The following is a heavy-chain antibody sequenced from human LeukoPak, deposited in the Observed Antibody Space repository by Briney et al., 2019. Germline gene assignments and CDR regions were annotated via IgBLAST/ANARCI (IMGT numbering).Heavy chain of an antibody. CDR1: GFTFNHYT. CDR2: ISSSSTYI. Sequence: GGSLRLSCAASGFTFNHYTLNWVRQAPGKGLEWVSSISSSSTYIYYADSVKGRFTISRDNAKNSLSLHMNSLRADDTAVYYCAREVDSTSIFYFDYWGQGTLVTVSS. V-gene: IGHV3-21*01. D-gene: IGHD5-12*01. J-gene: IGHJ4*02. CDR3: AREVDSTSIFYFDY.